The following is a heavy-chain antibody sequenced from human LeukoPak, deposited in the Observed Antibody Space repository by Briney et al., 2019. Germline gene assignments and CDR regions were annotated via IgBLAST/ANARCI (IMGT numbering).Heavy chain of an antibody. CDR2: IYHSGST. CDR3: ARTIANHFDY. D-gene: IGHD4/OR15-4a*01. CDR1: GGSISSGSFY. J-gene: IGHJ4*02. Sequence: SETLSLTCTVSGGSISSGSFYWSWIRQHPWKGLEWIGYIYHSGSTYYNPSLKSRVTISLDTSKNQFSLKLSSVTAADTAVFYCARTIANHFDYWGQGTLVTVSS. V-gene: IGHV4-31*03.